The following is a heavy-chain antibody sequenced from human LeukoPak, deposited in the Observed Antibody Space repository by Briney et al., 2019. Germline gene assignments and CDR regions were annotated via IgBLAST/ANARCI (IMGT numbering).Heavy chain of an antibody. CDR3: ARGGDLHYDILTGYYNVMYNWFDP. Sequence: ASVKVSCKASGYTFTSYGISWVRQAPGQGLEWMGWISAYNGNTNYAQKLQGRVTMTTDTSTSTAYMELRSLRSDDTAVYYCARGGDLHYDILTGYYNVMYNWFDPWGQGTLVTVSS. V-gene: IGHV1-18*01. CDR1: GYTFTSYG. D-gene: IGHD3-9*01. J-gene: IGHJ5*02. CDR2: ISAYNGNT.